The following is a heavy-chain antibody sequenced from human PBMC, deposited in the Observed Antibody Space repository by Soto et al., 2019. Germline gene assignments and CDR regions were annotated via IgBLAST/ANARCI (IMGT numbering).Heavy chain of an antibody. CDR1: GGTFSSYS. J-gene: IGHJ6*02. V-gene: IGHV1-69*06. CDR3: ARAPLIAARYYYYGMDV. Sequence: SVKVSCKASGGTFSSYSISWVLQAPGQGLEWMGGIIPIFGTANYAQKFQGRVTITADKSTSTAYMELSSLRSEDTAVYYCARAPLIAARYYYYGMDVWGQGTTVTVSS. D-gene: IGHD6-6*01. CDR2: IIPIFGTA.